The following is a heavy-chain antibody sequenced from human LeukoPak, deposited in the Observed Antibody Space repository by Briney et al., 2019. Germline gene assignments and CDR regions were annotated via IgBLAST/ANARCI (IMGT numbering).Heavy chain of an antibody. Sequence: KTSETLSLTCTVSGDSISSNNYYWGWLRQPPGKGLEWIGNIYYSGSTYHHPSLESRVTISVDTSKNQFSLRLTSVTAADTAVYFCARLHPTWSTSWYGYFDYWGHGILVTVSS. CDR2: IYYSGST. CDR1: GDSISSNNYY. D-gene: IGHD6-13*01. J-gene: IGHJ4*01. CDR3: ARLHPTWSTSWYGYFDY. V-gene: IGHV4-39*01.